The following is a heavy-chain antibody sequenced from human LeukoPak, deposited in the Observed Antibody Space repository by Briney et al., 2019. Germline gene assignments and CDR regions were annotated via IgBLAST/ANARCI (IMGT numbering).Heavy chain of an antibody. CDR2: INHSGST. V-gene: IGHV4-34*01. CDR3: VRGNGDYVVS. J-gene: IGHJ5*02. Sequence: SETLSLTCAVYGGSFSGYYWSWIRQPPGKGLEWIGEINHSGSTNYNPSLKSRLTISVDTSKNQFSLKLGSVTAADTAIYYCVRGNGDYVVSWGQGTLVTVSS. CDR1: GGSFSGYY. D-gene: IGHD2-8*02.